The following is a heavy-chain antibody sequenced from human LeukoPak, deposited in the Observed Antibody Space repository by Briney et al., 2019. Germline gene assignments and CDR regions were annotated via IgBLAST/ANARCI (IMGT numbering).Heavy chain of an antibody. J-gene: IGHJ5*02. V-gene: IGHV3-30-3*01. CDR1: GFTFSSYA. Sequence: PGRSLRLSCAASGFTFSSYAMHWVRQAPGKGLEWVAVISYDGSNKYYADSVKGRFTISRDNSKNTLYLQMNSLRAEDTAVCYCAREWGGYCSGGSCYFRNNWFDPWGQGTLVTVSS. D-gene: IGHD2-15*01. CDR2: ISYDGSNK. CDR3: AREWGGYCSGGSCYFRNNWFDP.